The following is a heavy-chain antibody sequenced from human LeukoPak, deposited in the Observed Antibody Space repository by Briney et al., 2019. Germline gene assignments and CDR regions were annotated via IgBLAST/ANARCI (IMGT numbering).Heavy chain of an antibody. V-gene: IGHV3-7*01. D-gene: IGHD5-24*01. CDR1: GFTFSSYW. Sequence: GGSLRLSCAASGFTFSSYWMSWVRQAPGKGLEWVANIKQDGSEKYYVDSVKGRFTISRDNAKNSLYLQMNSLRAEDTAVYYCARGRDGYNTYYFDYWGQETLVTVSS. CDR3: ARGRDGYNTYYFDY. J-gene: IGHJ4*02. CDR2: IKQDGSEK.